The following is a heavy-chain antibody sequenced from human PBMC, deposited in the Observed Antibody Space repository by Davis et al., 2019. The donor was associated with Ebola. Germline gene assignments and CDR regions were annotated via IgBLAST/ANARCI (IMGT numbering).Heavy chain of an antibody. CDR2: INPNSGGT. Sequence: AASVQVPCKASGYTFTGHYMHWVRQAPGQGLEWMGWINPNSGGTNYAQKFQGWVTMTRDTSISTAYMELSRLRSDDTAVYYCASGHWNDPANWFDPWGQGTLVTVSS. CDR3: ASGHWNDPANWFDP. D-gene: IGHD1-1*01. J-gene: IGHJ5*02. CDR1: GYTFTGHY. V-gene: IGHV1-2*04.